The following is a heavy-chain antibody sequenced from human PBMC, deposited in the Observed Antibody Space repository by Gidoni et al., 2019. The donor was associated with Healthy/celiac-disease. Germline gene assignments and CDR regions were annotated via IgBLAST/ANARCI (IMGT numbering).Heavy chain of an antibody. D-gene: IGHD4-17*01. Sequence: EVQLVESGGAVVQPGRYLRPSCPASGIPLPEYALHWVRQDPGQVLEWVSGSSWNSGSIGDADSVKGRFTISRDNAKNALYLQMNSLRAEDTALYYCAKGGGLKIAPFVFDYGDYGSYWYFDLWGRGTLVTVSS. CDR2: SSWNSGSI. CDR1: GIPLPEYA. V-gene: IGHV3-9*01. CDR3: AKGGGLKIAPFVFDYGDYGSYWYFDL. J-gene: IGHJ2*01.